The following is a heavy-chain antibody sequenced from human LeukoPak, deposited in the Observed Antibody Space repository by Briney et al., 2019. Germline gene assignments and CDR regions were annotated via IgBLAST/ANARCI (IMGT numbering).Heavy chain of an antibody. CDR3: ARNYYDSSAYYYFDY. J-gene: IGHJ4*02. D-gene: IGHD3-22*01. CDR2: IYSGGGT. CDR1: GFAVSSSY. Sequence: GGSLRLSCAASGFAVSSSYMNWVRQAPGKGLEWVSLIYSGGGTYYADSVKGRFTISRDNSKNTLYLQMNSLRAEDTAVYYCARNYYDSSAYYYFDYWGQGTLVTVSS. V-gene: IGHV3-66*01.